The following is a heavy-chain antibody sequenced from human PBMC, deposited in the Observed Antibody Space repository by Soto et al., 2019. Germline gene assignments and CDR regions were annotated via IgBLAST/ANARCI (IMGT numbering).Heavy chain of an antibody. CDR2: MYHSGST. Sequence: PSETLSLTCAVSGGSISSGGYSWSWIRQPPGKGLEWIGYMYHSGSTYYNPSLKSRVTISVDTSKNQFSLKLSSVTAADTAVYYCARAYYDILTGLYGMDVWGQGTTVTVSS. D-gene: IGHD3-9*01. V-gene: IGHV4-30-2*02. J-gene: IGHJ6*02. CDR1: GGSISSGGYS. CDR3: ARAYYDILTGLYGMDV.